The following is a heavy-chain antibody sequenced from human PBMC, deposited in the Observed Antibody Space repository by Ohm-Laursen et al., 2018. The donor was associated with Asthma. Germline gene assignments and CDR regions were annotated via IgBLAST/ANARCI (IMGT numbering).Heavy chain of an antibody. V-gene: IGHV3-23*01. CDR1: GFTFSSYA. CDR2: ISGSGGST. Sequence: GSLRLSCSAPGFTFSSYAMSWVRQAPGKGLEWVSAISGSGGSTYYADSVKGRFTISRDNSKNTLYLQMNNLRADDTAVYYCARDPPVTTVTTGEYFDFWGHGTPVTVSS. D-gene: IGHD4-17*01. J-gene: IGHJ4*01. CDR3: ARDPPVTTVTTGEYFDF.